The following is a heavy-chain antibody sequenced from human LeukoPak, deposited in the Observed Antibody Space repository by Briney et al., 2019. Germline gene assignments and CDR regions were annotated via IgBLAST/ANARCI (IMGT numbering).Heavy chain of an antibody. CDR2: INPNSGGT. CDR3: ARDRYYDSSGYTFDY. CDR1: GYTFTSYG. V-gene: IGHV1-2*02. D-gene: IGHD3-22*01. Sequence: GASVKVSCKASGYTFTSYGISWVRQAPGQGLEWMGWINPNSGGTNYAQKFQGRVTMTRDTSISTAYMELSRLRSDDTAVYYCARDRYYDSSGYTFDYWGQGTLVTVSS. J-gene: IGHJ4*02.